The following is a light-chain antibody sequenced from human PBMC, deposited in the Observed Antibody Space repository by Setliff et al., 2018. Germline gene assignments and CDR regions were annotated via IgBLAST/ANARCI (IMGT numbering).Light chain of an antibody. CDR1: SGSVSTNYN. J-gene: IGLJ2*01. CDR3: VLYMGSGISV. V-gene: IGLV8-61*01. CDR2: STN. Sequence: QTVVTKEPSFAVSPGGTVTLTCGLSSGSVSTNYNPSWYQQTPGQAPRTLIYSTNTRSSGVPDRFSGSILGNKAALTITGAQADDESDYYCVLYMGSGISVFGGWTKVTVL.